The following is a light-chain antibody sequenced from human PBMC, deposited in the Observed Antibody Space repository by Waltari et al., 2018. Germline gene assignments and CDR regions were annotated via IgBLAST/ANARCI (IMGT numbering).Light chain of an antibody. CDR1: QHIDIY. CDR3: QQYYSYPFT. J-gene: IGKJ4*01. CDR2: ITS. V-gene: IGKV1-39*01. Sequence: DIQMRQSPSSLSASVGDRVTITCRASQHIDIYLSWYQKKPGKAPKLLIYITSALQGGVPSRFSGSGSGTDFTLTISGLQAEDVAVYYCQQYYSYPFTFGGGTKVEIK.